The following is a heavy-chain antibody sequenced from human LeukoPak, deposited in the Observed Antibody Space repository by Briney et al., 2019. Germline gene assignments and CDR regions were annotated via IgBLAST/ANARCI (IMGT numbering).Heavy chain of an antibody. J-gene: IGHJ4*02. Sequence: PGGSLRLSCAASGFTFSNAWMSWVRQAPGKGLEWVGRIKSKTDGGTTDYAAPVKGRFTNSRDDSKNTLYLQMNSLKTEDTAVYYCTTRDYGDFTTFDYWGQGTLVTVSS. D-gene: IGHD4-17*01. CDR2: IKSKTDGGTT. V-gene: IGHV3-15*01. CDR3: TTRDYGDFTTFDY. CDR1: GFTFSNAW.